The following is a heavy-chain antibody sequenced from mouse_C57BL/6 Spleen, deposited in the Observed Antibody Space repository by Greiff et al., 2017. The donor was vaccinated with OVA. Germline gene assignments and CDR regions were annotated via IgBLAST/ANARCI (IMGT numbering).Heavy chain of an antibody. CDR2: IDPNSGGT. CDR3: ARGDVYVYYAMDY. J-gene: IGHJ4*01. CDR1: GYTFTSYW. Sequence: QVQLQQSGAELVKPGASVKLSCKASGYTFTSYWMHWVKQRPGRGLEWIGRIDPNSGGTKYNEKFKSKATLTADKPSSTAYMQLSSLTAEDSAVYYGARGDVYVYYAMDYWGQGTSVTVSS. V-gene: IGHV1-72*01. D-gene: IGHD2-2*01.